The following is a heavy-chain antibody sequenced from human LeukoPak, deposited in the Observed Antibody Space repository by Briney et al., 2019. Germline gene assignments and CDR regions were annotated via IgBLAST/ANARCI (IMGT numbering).Heavy chain of an antibody. CDR3: ARETDLESSGWYDY. CDR1: GFTFSSYS. J-gene: IGHJ4*02. CDR2: ISSSSSYI. Sequence: PGGSLRLSCAASGFTFSSYSMNWVRQAPGKGLEWVSSISSSSSYIYYADSVRGRFTISRDNAKNSLYLQMNSLRAEDTAVYYCARETDLESSGWYDYWGQGTLVTVSS. D-gene: IGHD6-19*01. V-gene: IGHV3-21*01.